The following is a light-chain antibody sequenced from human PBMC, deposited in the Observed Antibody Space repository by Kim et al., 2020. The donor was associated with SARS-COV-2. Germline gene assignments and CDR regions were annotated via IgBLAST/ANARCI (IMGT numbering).Light chain of an antibody. J-gene: IGKJ1*01. CDR2: TAS. Sequence: DIQMTQSPSTLSASVGDRVTITCRASQSIRNYLAWYQQKPGRAPTLLIYTASTLETGVPSRFSGSASGTEFTLIISSLQPDDSAIYYCQHFYAYPWTFGQGTKVDIK. CDR1: QSIRNY. CDR3: QHFYAYPWT. V-gene: IGKV1-5*03.